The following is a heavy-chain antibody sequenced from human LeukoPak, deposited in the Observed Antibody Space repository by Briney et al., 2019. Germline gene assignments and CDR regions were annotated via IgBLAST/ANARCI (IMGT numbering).Heavy chain of an antibody. D-gene: IGHD3-22*01. CDR3: ARSGRYYESSGYYYVDY. CDR1: GASISSYY. V-gene: IGHV4-4*08. J-gene: IGHJ4*02. Sequence: PSETLSLTCTVSGASISSYYWSWIRQPPGKGLEWIGYIYNSGSTNYNPSLKSRVTISVDTSKNQFSLKLSSVTAADTAVYYCARSGRYYESSGYYYVDYWGQGTLVTVSS. CDR2: IYNSGST.